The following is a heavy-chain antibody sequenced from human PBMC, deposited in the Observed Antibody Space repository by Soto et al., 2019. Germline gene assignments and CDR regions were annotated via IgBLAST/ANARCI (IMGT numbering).Heavy chain of an antibody. CDR3: AKVYGVVVPATRYFDY. D-gene: IGHD2-2*01. CDR1: GYTFTSYG. CDR2: ISAYNGNT. Sequence: ASVKVSCKAFGYTFTSYGISWVRQAPGQGLEWMGWISAYNGNTNYAQKLQGRVTMTTDTSTSTAYMELRSLRSDDMAVYYCAKVYGVVVPATRYFDYWGQGTQVTVSS. J-gene: IGHJ4*02. V-gene: IGHV1-18*03.